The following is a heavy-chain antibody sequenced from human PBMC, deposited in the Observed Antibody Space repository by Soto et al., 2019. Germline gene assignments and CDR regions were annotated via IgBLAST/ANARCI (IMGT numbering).Heavy chain of an antibody. J-gene: IGHJ4*02. D-gene: IGHD3-22*01. V-gene: IGHV3-23*01. Sequence: VQLLESGGGLVQPGGSLRLSCAASGFTFSSYAMSWVRQAPGKGLEWVSAISGSGGSTYYADSVKGRFTISRDNSKNTLYLQMNSLRAEDTAVYYCAKGVYDSSGYYSSYPDYYFDYWGQGTLVTVSS. CDR3: AKGVYDSSGYYSSYPDYYFDY. CDR2: ISGSGGST. CDR1: GFTFSSYA.